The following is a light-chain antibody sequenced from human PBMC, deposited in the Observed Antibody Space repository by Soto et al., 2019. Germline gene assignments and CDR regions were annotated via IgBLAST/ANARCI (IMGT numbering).Light chain of an antibody. CDR3: QQYNNWPRT. CDR1: QSVSSN. J-gene: IGKJ1*01. CDR2: GAS. Sequence: EIVMTQSPATLSVSPGERATLSCRASQSVSSNLAWYQHKPGQAPRLLIYGASTRATGIPARFSGSGSGTEFTLIIISLQSEDFAVYYCQQYNNWPRTFGQGTKVDIK. V-gene: IGKV3-15*01.